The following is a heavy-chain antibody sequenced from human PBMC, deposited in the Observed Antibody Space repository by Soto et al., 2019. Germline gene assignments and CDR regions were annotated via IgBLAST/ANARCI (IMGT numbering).Heavy chain of an antibody. V-gene: IGHV3-7*03. CDR1: GFTFSSYA. J-gene: IGHJ6*02. CDR2: IKQDGSEK. CDR3: ARDRIDGRQWLADYYYYYGMDV. Sequence: EVQLLESGGGLVQPGGSLRLSCAASGFTFSSYAMSWVRQAPGKGLEWVANIKQDGSEKYYVDSVKGRFTISRDNAKNSLYLQMNSLRAEDTAVYYCARDRIDGRQWLADYYYYYGMDVWGQGTTVTVSS. D-gene: IGHD6-19*01.